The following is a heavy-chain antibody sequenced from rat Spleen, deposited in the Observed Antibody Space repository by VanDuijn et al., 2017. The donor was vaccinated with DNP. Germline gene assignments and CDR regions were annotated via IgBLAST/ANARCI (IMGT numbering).Heavy chain of an antibody. CDR3: ARRGYYGYKPLSYFDY. D-gene: IGHD1-9*01. J-gene: IGHJ2*01. Sequence: EVQLVGSGGGLVQPGGSLKLSCAASGFTFGDYNMAWVRQSPTKGLEWVASISTGGSRTYYPDSMKGRFTISRDNAKSSLSLQMNSLKSEDTATYYCARRGYYGYKPLSYFDYWGQGVMVTVSS. CDR1: GFTFGDYN. V-gene: IGHV5-25*01. CDR2: ISTGGSRT.